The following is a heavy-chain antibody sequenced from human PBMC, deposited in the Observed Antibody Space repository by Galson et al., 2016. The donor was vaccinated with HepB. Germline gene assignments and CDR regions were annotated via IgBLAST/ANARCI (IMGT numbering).Heavy chain of an antibody. Sequence: SLRLSCAASGFTFSSYSMNWVRQAPGKGLEWVSYISSGAIYYSDSVKGRFTISRDNAKNSLYPQMNSLRDEDTAVYYCVKGAGTIDYWGQGTLVTVSS. J-gene: IGHJ4*02. D-gene: IGHD6-19*01. CDR1: GFTFSSYS. CDR2: ISSGAI. V-gene: IGHV3-48*02. CDR3: VKGAGTIDY.